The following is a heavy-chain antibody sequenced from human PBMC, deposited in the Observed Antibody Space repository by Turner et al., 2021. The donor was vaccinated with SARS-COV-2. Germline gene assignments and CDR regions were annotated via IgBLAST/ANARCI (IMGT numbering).Heavy chain of an antibody. J-gene: IGHJ4*02. V-gene: IGHV3-7*04. CDR2: IKQDGSEK. CDR3: ARDPNSGAYL. D-gene: IGHD2-15*01. CDR1: GFTFSNW. Sequence: EEQLVESVGGLVQPVGSLRLSCTASGFTFSNWMHWVRQAPGKGVEWVANIKQDGSEKYFVDSVKGRFTISRDNDKNSLYLKMNSLRAEDTAVYYCARDPNSGAYLWGQGILVTVSS.